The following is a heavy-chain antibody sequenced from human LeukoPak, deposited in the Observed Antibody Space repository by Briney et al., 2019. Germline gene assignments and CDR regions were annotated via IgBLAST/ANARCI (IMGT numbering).Heavy chain of an antibody. V-gene: IGHV3-21*01. CDR2: ISSSSSYI. CDR1: GFTFSSYS. D-gene: IGHD3-3*01. CDR3: ARGGRRSGPDDY. J-gene: IGHJ4*02. Sequence: GGSLRLSCAAPGFTFSSYSMNWVRQAPGKGLEWVSSISSSSSYIYYADSVKGRFTISRDNAKNSLYLQMNSLRAEDTAVYYCARGGRRSGPDDYWGQGTLVTVSS.